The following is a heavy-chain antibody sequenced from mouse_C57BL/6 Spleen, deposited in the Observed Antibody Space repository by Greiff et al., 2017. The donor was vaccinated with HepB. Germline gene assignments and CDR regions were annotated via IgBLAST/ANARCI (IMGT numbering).Heavy chain of an antibody. J-gene: IGHJ4*01. V-gene: IGHV1-64*01. CDR3: ARKGLLYAMDY. D-gene: IGHD3-1*01. Sequence: QVQLQQPGAELVKPGASVKLSCKASGYTFTSYWMHWVKQRPGQGLEWIGMIHPNSGSTNYNEKFNSKATLTVDKSSSNAYMQLSSLTSEDSAVYYCARKGLLYAMDYWGQGTSVTVSS. CDR1: GYTFTSYW. CDR2: IHPNSGST.